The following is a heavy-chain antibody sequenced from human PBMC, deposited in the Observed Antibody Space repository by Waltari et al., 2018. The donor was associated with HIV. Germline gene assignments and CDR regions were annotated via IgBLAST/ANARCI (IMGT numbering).Heavy chain of an antibody. J-gene: IGHJ4*02. D-gene: IGHD1-26*01. Sequence: QVQLQQWGAGLLKPSETLSLTCAVYGGSFRGYYWTWIRKSPGKALEWIGEFKAGGGTRYNPSLKSRATISLGASKRQVYLKLTSVTAADTAVYFCARRRAQGDFDYWGQGTLVTVSS. V-gene: IGHV4-34*01. CDR2: FKAGGGT. CDR1: GGSFRGYY. CDR3: ARRRAQGDFDY.